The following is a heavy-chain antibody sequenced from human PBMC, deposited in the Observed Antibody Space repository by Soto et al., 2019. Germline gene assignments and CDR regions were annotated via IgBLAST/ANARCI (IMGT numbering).Heavy chain of an antibody. Sequence: SETLSLTCTVSGASISSSYWSWIRQSPERGLEWIAYVYHTGATNYNPSLKSRVTISLDPSKGQFSLNLTSLTTADTAVYFCARGGNRYSNVASGVGGFDYWGQGSLVTVSS. CDR3: ARGGNRYSNVASGVGGFDY. J-gene: IGHJ4*02. V-gene: IGHV4-59*01. CDR1: GASISSSY. D-gene: IGHD5-12*01. CDR2: VYHTGAT.